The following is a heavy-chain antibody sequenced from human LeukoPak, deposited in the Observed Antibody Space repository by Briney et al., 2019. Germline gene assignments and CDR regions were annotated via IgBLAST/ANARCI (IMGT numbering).Heavy chain of an antibody. D-gene: IGHD4-17*01. V-gene: IGHV4-30-2*01. Sequence: SETLSLTCTVSGDSITSGGYSWSWIRQPPGKGLELIGYIYQSGTTSYNPSLRSRVTMSVDRSENQFSLKLNSVTAADTAVYYCASGTTVTTLLYWGQGTLVTVSS. CDR3: ASGTTVTTLLY. J-gene: IGHJ4*02. CDR1: GDSITSGGYS. CDR2: IYQSGTT.